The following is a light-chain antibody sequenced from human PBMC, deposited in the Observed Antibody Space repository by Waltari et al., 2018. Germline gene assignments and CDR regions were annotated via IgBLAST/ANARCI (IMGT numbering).Light chain of an antibody. J-gene: IGLJ2*01. CDR2: QVD. V-gene: IGLV2-14*01. CDR1: ASDVGGFDF. CDR3: ASFASHNTVL. Sequence: QSALTQPASVSGSPGQSITVSCTGTASDVGGFDFVSWYQQHPGKVPKLILFQVDNRPSDVSRRFSGSKSGNTASLIISGLQPEDEAQYYCASFASHNTVLFGGGT.